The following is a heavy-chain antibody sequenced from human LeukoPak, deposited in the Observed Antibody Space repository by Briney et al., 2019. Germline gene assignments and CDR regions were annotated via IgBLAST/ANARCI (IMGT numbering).Heavy chain of an antibody. Sequence: SGTLSLTCAVSGGSISSSNWWSWVRQPPGKGLEWIGEIYHSGSTNYNPSLKSRVTISVDTSKNQFSLKLSSVTAADTAVYYCARYWDGYPFDYWGQGTLVTVSS. V-gene: IGHV4-4*02. CDR3: ARYWDGYPFDY. D-gene: IGHD5-24*01. CDR1: GGSISSSNW. J-gene: IGHJ4*02. CDR2: IYHSGST.